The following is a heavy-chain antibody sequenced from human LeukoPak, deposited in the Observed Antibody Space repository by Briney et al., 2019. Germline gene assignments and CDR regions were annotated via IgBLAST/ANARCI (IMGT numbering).Heavy chain of an antibody. V-gene: IGHV3-23*01. CDR1: GFTFSSYA. D-gene: IGHD3-22*01. CDR2: ISGSGGST. J-gene: IGHJ4*02. Sequence: GGSLRLSCAASGFTFSSYAMSWVRQAPGKGMEWVSAISGSGGSTYYADSVKGRFTISRANSKNTLYLQMNSLRAEDTAVYYCAKELRSLLTMIVVVINSFDYWGQGTLVTVSS. CDR3: AKELRSLLTMIVVVINSFDY.